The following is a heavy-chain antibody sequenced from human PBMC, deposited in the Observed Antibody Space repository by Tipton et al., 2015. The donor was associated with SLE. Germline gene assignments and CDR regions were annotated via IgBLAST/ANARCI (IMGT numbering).Heavy chain of an antibody. J-gene: IGHJ4*02. D-gene: IGHD1-1*01. CDR1: GYSISSGYY. Sequence: TLSLTCTVSGYSISSGYYWGWIRQPPGKGLEWIGSIYHSGSTYYNPSLKSRVTISVDTSKNQSSLKLSSVTAADTAVYYCASGVEGGGFDYWGQGTLVTVSS. V-gene: IGHV4-38-2*02. CDR2: IYHSGST. CDR3: ASGVEGGGFDY.